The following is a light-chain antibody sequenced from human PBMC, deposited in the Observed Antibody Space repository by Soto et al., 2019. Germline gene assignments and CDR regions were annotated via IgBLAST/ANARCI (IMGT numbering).Light chain of an antibody. V-gene: IGLV1-51*01. CDR1: NSNIGNNY. J-gene: IGLJ2*01. CDR3: GAWDSSLHAGV. CDR2: DNN. Sequence: QLVLTQPPSVSAAPGQKVTIFCSGSNSNIGNNYVSWYQQFPGTAPKVLIYDNNKRPSGIPDRFSGSKSATSATLVITGLQTGDEADYYCGAWDSSLHAGVFGGGSQLTVL.